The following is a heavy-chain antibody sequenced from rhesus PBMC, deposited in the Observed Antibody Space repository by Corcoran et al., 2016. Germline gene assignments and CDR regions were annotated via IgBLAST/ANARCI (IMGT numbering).Heavy chain of an antibody. D-gene: IGHD1-1*01. CDR3: ARGGSWAINGFEV. Sequence: QLQLQESGPGLVKPSETLSLTCAVSGGSISSNYWSWIRQPPGKGLEWIGRISGSGGSTDYNPSLKSRVTFSTDTSKNQFSLKRSSVTAADMAVDYCARGGSWAINGFEVWGPGDLVTVSS. V-gene: IGHV4-173*01. J-gene: IGHJ5-1*01. CDR1: GGSISSNY. CDR2: ISGSGGST.